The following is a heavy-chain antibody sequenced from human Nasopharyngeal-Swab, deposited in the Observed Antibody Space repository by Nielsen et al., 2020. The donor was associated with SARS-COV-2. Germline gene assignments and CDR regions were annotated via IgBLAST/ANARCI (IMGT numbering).Heavy chain of an antibody. CDR3: ARGTNYDFWSNYAHYYFDY. V-gene: IGHV4-39*07. CDR2: IYYSGST. D-gene: IGHD3-3*01. Sequence: SETLSLTCTVSGGSISSSSYYWAWIRQPPGKGLEWIGTIYYSGSTYYNPSLKSRLTLSVDTSTNQFSLKLSSLTAADTAVYYCARGTNYDFWSNYAHYYFDYWDQGALVTVSS. J-gene: IGHJ4*02. CDR1: GGSISSSSYY.